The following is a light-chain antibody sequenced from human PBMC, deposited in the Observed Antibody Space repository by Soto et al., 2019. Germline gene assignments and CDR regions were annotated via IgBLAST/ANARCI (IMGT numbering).Light chain of an antibody. V-gene: IGKV3-11*01. CDR3: QQRSNWPLWT. Sequence: EIVLTQSPATLSLSPGERATLSCRASQSVSSYLAWYQQTPGQAPRLLIYDASNRATGIPARFSGSGAGTDFPLTISSREPEDFAVYYCQQRSNWPLWTFGQGTKVEIK. CDR2: DAS. J-gene: IGKJ1*01. CDR1: QSVSSY.